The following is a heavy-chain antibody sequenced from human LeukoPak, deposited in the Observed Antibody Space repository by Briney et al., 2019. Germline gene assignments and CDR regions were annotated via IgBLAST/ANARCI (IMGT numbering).Heavy chain of an antibody. CDR2: IHYTGSS. D-gene: IGHD1-26*01. Sequence: SETLSLTCAVSGGSINSGSYYWGWIRQSPGKGLEWIASIHYTGSSYYNPSLNSRVTIFVDTSKNQFSLKLTSVTAADTAVYYCARDRLGSRGASYFDYWGQGTLVTVSS. CDR1: GGSINSGSYY. J-gene: IGHJ4*02. CDR3: ARDRLGSRGASYFDY. V-gene: IGHV4-39*07.